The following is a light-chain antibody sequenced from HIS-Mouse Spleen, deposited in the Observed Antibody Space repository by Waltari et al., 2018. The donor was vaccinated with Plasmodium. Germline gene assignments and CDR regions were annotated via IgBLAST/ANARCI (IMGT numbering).Light chain of an antibody. CDR3: SSYTSSSTA. J-gene: IGLJ1*01. CDR1: SSDVGGYND. Sequence: QSALTQPASVSGSPGQSITISCPGTSSDVGGYNDFSWYQQHPGKAPKLMIYDVSNRPSGVSNRFSGSKSGNTASLTISGLQAEDEADYYCSSYTSSSTAFGTGTKVTVL. V-gene: IGLV2-14*03. CDR2: DVS.